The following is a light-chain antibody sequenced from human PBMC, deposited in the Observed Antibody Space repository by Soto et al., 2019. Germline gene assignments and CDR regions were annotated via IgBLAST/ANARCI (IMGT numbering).Light chain of an antibody. CDR1: QCISSY. V-gene: IGKV1-39*01. J-gene: IGKJ1*01. Sequence: DIQMTHSPSSLSASVQHRVTITYRASQCISSYLNWYQQTPGKAPKILIYAASSLQSGVPSRFSGSLSGTDFTLTISSLQPEDFATYYCQQSYSTPRTFGQGTKVDI. CDR2: AAS. CDR3: QQSYSTPRT.